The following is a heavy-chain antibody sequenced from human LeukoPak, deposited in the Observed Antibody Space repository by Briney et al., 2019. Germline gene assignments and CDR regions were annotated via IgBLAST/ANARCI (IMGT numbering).Heavy chain of an antibody. Sequence: GGSLRLSCAASGFSVSTNYMSWVRQAPGMGLEYVSVISNHGATYYADSVKGRFTISRDNSKNTVFLQMNSLRAEDTAVYYCARPIYGGNSDVFDYWGQGTLVTVSS. D-gene: IGHD4-23*01. CDR3: ARPIYGGNSDVFDY. V-gene: IGHV3-53*01. CDR1: GFSVSTNY. CDR2: ISNHGAT. J-gene: IGHJ4*02.